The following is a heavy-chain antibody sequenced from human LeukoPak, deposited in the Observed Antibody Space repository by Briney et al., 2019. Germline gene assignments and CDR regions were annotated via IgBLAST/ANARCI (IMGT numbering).Heavy chain of an antibody. CDR1: GFTFSSYS. CDR2: ISGSGGST. J-gene: IGHJ4*02. V-gene: IGHV3-23*01. CDR3: AKQVVAGPFDY. D-gene: IGHD6-19*01. Sequence: GGSLRLSCAASGFTFSSYSMNWVRQAPGKGLEWVSAISGSGGSTYYADSVKGRFTISRDNSKNTLYLQMNSLRAEDTAVYYCAKQVVAGPFDYWGQGTLVTVSS.